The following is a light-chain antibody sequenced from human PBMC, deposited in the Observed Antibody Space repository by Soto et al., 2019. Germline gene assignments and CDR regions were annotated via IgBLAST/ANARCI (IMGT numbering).Light chain of an antibody. CDR2: DAS. Sequence: DIQMTQSPSTLSAYVGDRVTITCRASQSITNWVDWYQQKPGKAPKLLIYDASNLESGVPSRVSGGGSGTDFTLTVSSLQPDEFPTYYCQQYNNYSPAFGQGTKVEV. J-gene: IGKJ1*01. CDR3: QQYNNYSPA. V-gene: IGKV1-5*01. CDR1: QSITNW.